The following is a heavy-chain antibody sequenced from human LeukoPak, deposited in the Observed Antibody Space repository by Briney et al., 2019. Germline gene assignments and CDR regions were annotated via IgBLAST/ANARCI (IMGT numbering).Heavy chain of an antibody. Sequence: SGPTLMNPTQTLTLTCTFSGFSLSTSGMCVSWIRQPPVKALEWLVRIDWDDDKFSSTSLKTRLSISKDTSKDQVVLTMTNMDPVDTATYYCARMPGGYDSLDIWGQGTVVTVSS. V-gene: IGHV2-70*17. D-gene: IGHD6-13*01. CDR2: IDWDDDK. CDR3: ARMPGGYDSLDI. CDR1: GFSLSTSGMC. J-gene: IGHJ3*02.